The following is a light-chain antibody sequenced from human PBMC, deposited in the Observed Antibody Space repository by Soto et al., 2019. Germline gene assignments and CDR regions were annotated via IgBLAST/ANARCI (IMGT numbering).Light chain of an antibody. V-gene: IGKV1-5*01. Sequence: DIQMTQSPSALSAFVGDRVTITCRASQSISYWLAWYQQKPGKAPKVLIYDASSLESGVPSRFSGSGSGTEFTLTINSLQPDDLATYYCQQYNTYWTFGQGTKVDIK. J-gene: IGKJ1*01. CDR3: QQYNTYWT. CDR1: QSISYW. CDR2: DAS.